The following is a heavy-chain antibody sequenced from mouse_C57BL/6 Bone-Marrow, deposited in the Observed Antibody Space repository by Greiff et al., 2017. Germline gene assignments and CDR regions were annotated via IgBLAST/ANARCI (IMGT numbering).Heavy chain of an antibody. V-gene: IGHV1-15*01. CDR1: GYTFTDYE. CDR3: TRTKPYYDYDDYAMDY. Sequence: VQLQQSGAELVRPGASVTLSCKASGYTFTDYEMHWVKQTPVHGLEWIGAIDPETGGTAYNQKFKGKAILTADKSSSTAYMGLRSLTSEDSAVYYCTRTKPYYDYDDYAMDYWGQGTSVTVSS. D-gene: IGHD2-4*01. CDR2: IDPETGGT. J-gene: IGHJ4*01.